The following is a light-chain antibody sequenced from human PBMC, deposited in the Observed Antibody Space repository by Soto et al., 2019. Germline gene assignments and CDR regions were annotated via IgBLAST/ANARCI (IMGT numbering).Light chain of an antibody. V-gene: IGKV3-20*01. Sequence: IVLTQSPGTLSLSPGERATLSCRASQSVSSRSLAWYQQKPGQAPRLLLYAASNRATGIPDRFSGGGSGTDFTLTISRLEPEDFAVYYCQHYSSSRWTFGQGTKVDIK. CDR1: QSVSSRS. CDR2: AAS. CDR3: QHYSSSRWT. J-gene: IGKJ1*01.